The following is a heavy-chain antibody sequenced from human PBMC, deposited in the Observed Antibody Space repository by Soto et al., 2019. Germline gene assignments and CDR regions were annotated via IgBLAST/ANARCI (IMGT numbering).Heavy chain of an antibody. CDR1: GFTFTSFS. CDR2: ISYDGSIE. J-gene: IGHJ4*02. D-gene: IGHD3-10*01. Sequence: QVQLVESGGGVVQPGRSLKLSCAASGFTFTSFSMQWVRQAPGKGLEWVAVISYDGSIEYYADSVKGRFTISRDNSKNTRYLQMYSLRTEDTAVYFCAREWSTSGDLDYWVQGTLVTVSS. CDR3: AREWSTSGDLDY. V-gene: IGHV3-30-3*01.